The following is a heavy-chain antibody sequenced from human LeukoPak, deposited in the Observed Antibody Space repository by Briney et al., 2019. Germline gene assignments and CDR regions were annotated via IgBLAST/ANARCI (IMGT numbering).Heavy chain of an antibody. CDR3: AKTAQYYRYYMDV. CDR1: GFTFNSYG. Sequence: PRGSLTLSCAASGFTFNSYGMHWVRQAPGKGLEWVAFIRFDGSDKYYADSVRGRLTISRDNSKNTLYLQMNSLRPEDTAMYYCAKTAQYYRYYMDVWGKGTTVTVSS. CDR2: IRFDGSDK. V-gene: IGHV3-30*02. J-gene: IGHJ6*03. D-gene: IGHD6-25*01.